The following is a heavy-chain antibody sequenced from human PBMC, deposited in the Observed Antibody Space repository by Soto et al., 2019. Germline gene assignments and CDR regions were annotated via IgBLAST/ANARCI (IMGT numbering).Heavy chain of an antibody. V-gene: IGHV3-74*01. CDR2: VKSDGSNT. J-gene: IGHJ4*02. CDR1: GFTFSSYY. Sequence: EVQLVESGGGLVQPGGSLRLSCAASGFTFSSYYMHWVRQAPGKGLVWVARVKSDGSNTNYADSVKGRFTISRDNARDTLWLQMNSLGVDDTAVYYCARDGTWNPDYWGQGTLVTVSS. CDR3: ARDGTWNPDY. D-gene: IGHD1-1*01.